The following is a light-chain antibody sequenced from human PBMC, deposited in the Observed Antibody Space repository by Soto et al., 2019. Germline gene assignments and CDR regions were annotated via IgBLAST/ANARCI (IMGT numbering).Light chain of an antibody. CDR2: GAS. J-gene: IGKJ1*01. V-gene: IGKV1-39*01. Sequence: DIQMTQSPSSLSASVGDRVTITCRASQSISSYLNWYQQKPGKAPKLLIYGASSLQRGVPSRFSGSGSGTDFTLTISSLQPEDFATYYCQQSYNSPWTFGQGTKVEIK. CDR1: QSISSY. CDR3: QQSYNSPWT.